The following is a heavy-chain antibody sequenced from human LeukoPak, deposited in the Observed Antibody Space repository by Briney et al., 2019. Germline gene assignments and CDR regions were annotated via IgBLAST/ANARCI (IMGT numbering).Heavy chain of an antibody. CDR1: GFTFSSYS. CDR2: INWNGGST. CDR3: ARDGPVGATLDY. Sequence: GGSLRLSCAASGFTFSSYSMNWVRQAPGKGLEWVSGINWNGGSTDYADSVKGRFTISRDNAKNSLYLQMNSLRAEDTALYYCARDGPVGATLDYWGQGTQLTVSS. D-gene: IGHD1-26*01. V-gene: IGHV3-20*04. J-gene: IGHJ4*02.